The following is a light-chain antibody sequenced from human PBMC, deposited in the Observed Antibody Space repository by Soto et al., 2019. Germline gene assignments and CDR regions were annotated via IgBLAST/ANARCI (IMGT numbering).Light chain of an antibody. CDR2: EVS. CDR3: SSYAGSNIYV. Sequence: QSALTQPPSASGSPGQSVTISCTGTSSDVGGYNYVSWYQQHPGKAPKLMIYEVSKRPSGVPDRFSGSKSGNTASLTVSGLQAEDEADYYCSSYAGSNIYVFGPGTQLTVL. V-gene: IGLV2-8*01. J-gene: IGLJ7*01. CDR1: SSDVGGYNY.